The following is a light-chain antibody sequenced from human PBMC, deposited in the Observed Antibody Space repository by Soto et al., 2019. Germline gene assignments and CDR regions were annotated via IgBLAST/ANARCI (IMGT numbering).Light chain of an antibody. CDR3: QQYGSAPCT. V-gene: IGKV3-20*01. J-gene: IGKJ3*01. Sequence: PGARATVSFRASQSVASSHLAWYRQKPGQTPRLLIYDASSKATDIPDRISGSGSGTDFTLTISRLEPEDFAVYYCQQYGSAPCTFGPGTKVDIK. CDR1: QSVASSH. CDR2: DAS.